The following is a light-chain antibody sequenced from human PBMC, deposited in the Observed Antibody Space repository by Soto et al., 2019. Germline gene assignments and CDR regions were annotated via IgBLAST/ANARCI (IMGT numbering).Light chain of an antibody. CDR3: QQYYSTPLT. CDR1: QSVLYSSKNKNY. CDR2: WAS. Sequence: DIVMTQSPDSLAVSLGERATINCKSSQSVLYSSKNKNYLAWYQQKPGQPPKLLIYWASTRESGVPDRFSGSGSGTDFPLTISRLQAGDVAVYYCQQYYSTPLTFGGGTKVEIK. V-gene: IGKV4-1*01. J-gene: IGKJ4*01.